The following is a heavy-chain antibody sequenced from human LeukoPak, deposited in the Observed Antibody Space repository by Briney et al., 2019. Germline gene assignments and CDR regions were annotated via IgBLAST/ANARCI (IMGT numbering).Heavy chain of an antibody. D-gene: IGHD5-24*01. V-gene: IGHV3-7*01. CDR1: GFTFSKYW. CDR3: VIGDGFPRSVLGS. J-gene: IGHJ5*02. CDR2: IRQEGSEK. Sequence: GESLKISCAASGFTFSKYWMSWVRRSPGKGLEWVVNIRQEGSEKYCVGSVRGRFTISRDNPKNSLYLQMNTLRDEDTAMYYCVIGDGFPRSVLGSWGQGTLVTVSS.